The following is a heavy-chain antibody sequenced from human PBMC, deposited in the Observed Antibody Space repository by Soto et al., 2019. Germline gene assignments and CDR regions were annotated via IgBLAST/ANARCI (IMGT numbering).Heavy chain of an antibody. CDR3: ARDMRFGEFSPFYYYYGMDV. Sequence: GGSLRLSCAASGFTFSSYAMGWVRQGPGKGLEWVAVVSIGGSTHYADSVRGRFTISRDNSKNTLSLQMNSLRAEDTAVYYCARDMRFGEFSPFYYYYGMDVWGQGTTVTVSS. D-gene: IGHD3-10*01. CDR1: GFTFSSYA. V-gene: IGHV3-23*01. J-gene: IGHJ6*02. CDR2: VSIGGST.